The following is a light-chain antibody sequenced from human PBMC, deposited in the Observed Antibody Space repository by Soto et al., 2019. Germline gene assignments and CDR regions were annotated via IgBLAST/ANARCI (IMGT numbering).Light chain of an antibody. J-gene: IGLJ1*01. Sequence: QSALTQPPSASGSPGQSVTISCTGTSSDVGSYNYVSWYQQRPGKAPQFIIYAVSKRPSGVPDRFSGSKSVTTASLTVSGLQAEDEADYYCSSYAGSNHNYVFGTGTKLTVL. CDR3: SSYAGSNHNYV. CDR1: SSDVGSYNY. V-gene: IGLV2-8*01. CDR2: AVS.